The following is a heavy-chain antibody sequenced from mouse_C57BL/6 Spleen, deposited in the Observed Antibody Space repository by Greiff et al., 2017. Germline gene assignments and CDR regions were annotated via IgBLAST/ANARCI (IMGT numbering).Heavy chain of an antibody. D-gene: IGHD2-4*01. CDR2: IRNKANGYTT. CDR3: ARYDDYEGDFDY. Sequence: VQLKESGGGLVQPGGSLSLSCAASGFTFTDYYMSWVRQPPGKALEWLGFIRNKANGYTTEYSTSVKGRFTISRDNSQSILYLQINALRAEDSATYYCARYDDYEGDFDYWGQGTTLTVSS. J-gene: IGHJ2*01. V-gene: IGHV7-3*01. CDR1: GFTFTDYY.